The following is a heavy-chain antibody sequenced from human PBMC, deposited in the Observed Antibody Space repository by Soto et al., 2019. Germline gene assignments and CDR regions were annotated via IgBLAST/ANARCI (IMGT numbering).Heavy chain of an antibody. D-gene: IGHD6-19*01. CDR1: GFTFSSYG. J-gene: IGHJ4*02. V-gene: IGHV3-48*02. CDR3: AREISVAGGHFDY. Sequence: PGGSLRVSCTASGFTFSSYGRNWVRQAPGKGLEWVSSISSSSSTIYYADSVRGRFTISRDNAKNSLYLQMNSLRDEDTAVYYCAREISVAGGHFDYWGQGTLVTVSS. CDR2: ISSSSSTI.